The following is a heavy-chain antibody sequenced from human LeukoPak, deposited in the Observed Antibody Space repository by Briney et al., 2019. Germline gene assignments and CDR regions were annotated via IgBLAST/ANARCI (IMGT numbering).Heavy chain of an antibody. Sequence: GESLQISCKGSGYSFTSYWISWVRQMPGKGLEWMGRIDPSDSYTNYSPSFQGHVTISADKSISTAYLQWSSLKASDTAMYYCAGSACSSTSCYVFFDYWGQGTLVTISS. CDR1: GYSFTSYW. CDR3: AGSACSSTSCYVFFDY. V-gene: IGHV5-10-1*01. D-gene: IGHD2-2*01. J-gene: IGHJ4*02. CDR2: IDPSDSYT.